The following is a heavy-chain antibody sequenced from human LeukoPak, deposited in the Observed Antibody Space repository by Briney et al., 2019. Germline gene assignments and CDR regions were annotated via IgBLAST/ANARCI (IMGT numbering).Heavy chain of an antibody. V-gene: IGHV1-18*01. J-gene: IGHJ6*03. CDR3: ARDGVGGCSSTSCYPYYYYYYMDV. CDR2: ISAYNGNT. Sequence: ASVKVSCKASGYTFTSYGISWVRQAPGQGLEWMGWISAYNGNTNYAQKLQGRVTMTTDTSTSTAYMELRSLGSDDTAVYYCARDGVGGCSSTSCYPYYYYYYMDVWGKGTSVTVSS. D-gene: IGHD2-2*01. CDR1: GYTFTSYG.